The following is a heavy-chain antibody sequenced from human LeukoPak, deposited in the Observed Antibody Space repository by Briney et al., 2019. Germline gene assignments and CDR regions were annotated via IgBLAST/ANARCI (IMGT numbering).Heavy chain of an antibody. V-gene: IGHV3-30*18. CDR1: GFTFSSYG. CDR3: AKNYDILTGYYQYYFDY. Sequence: PGGSLRLSCAASGFTFSSYGMHWVRQAPGKGLEWVAVISYDGSNKYYADSVKGRFTISRDNSKNTLYLQMNSLRAEDTAVYYCAKNYDILTGYYQYYFDYWGQGTLVTVSS. D-gene: IGHD3-9*01. J-gene: IGHJ4*02. CDR2: ISYDGSNK.